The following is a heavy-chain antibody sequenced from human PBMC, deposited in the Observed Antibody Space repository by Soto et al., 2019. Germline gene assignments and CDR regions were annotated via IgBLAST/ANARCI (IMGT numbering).Heavy chain of an antibody. J-gene: IGHJ4*02. CDR3: ARGDFDY. CDR2: IYYSGST. V-gene: IGHV4-59*08. Sequence: SETLSLPCTVSGGSISSYYWSWTRQPPGKGLEWIGYIYYSGSTNYNPSLKSRVTISVDTSKNQFSLKLSSVTAADTAVYYCARGDFDYWGQGTLVTVSS. CDR1: GGSISSYY.